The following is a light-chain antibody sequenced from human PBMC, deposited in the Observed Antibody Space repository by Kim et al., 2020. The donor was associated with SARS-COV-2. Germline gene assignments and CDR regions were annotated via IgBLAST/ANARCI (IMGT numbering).Light chain of an antibody. CDR3: QHGRS. CDR1: QGVGDY. Sequence: EIVLTQSPATLSLSPGERATLSCRASQGVGDYLAWYQQKPGQGPRLLSYDASNRATGIPGRFSGSGSGTDFTLTISSLEPEDFAVYYCQHGRSFGPGTKVDIK. CDR2: DAS. J-gene: IGKJ3*01. V-gene: IGKV3-11*01.